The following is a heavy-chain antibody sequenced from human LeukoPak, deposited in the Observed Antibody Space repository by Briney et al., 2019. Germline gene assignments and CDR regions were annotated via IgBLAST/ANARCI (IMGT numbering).Heavy chain of an antibody. V-gene: IGHV3-9*01. Sequence: GGSLRLSCAASGFTFDDYAMHWDRQAPGKGLEWVSGISWNSGSIGYADSVKGRFTVSKDTSNNTVFLQMNSLRVEDTAVYFCARVWFGYFFQWGQGALVTVSS. CDR2: ISWNSGSI. D-gene: IGHD3-10*01. CDR1: GFTFDDYA. J-gene: IGHJ4*02. CDR3: ARVWFGYFFQ.